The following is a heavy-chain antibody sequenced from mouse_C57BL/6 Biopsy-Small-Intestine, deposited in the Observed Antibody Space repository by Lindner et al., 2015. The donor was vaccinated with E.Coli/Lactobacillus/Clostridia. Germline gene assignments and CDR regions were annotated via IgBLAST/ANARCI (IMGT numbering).Heavy chain of an antibody. CDR1: GYTFTDYH. Sequence: SVKVSCKSSGYTFTDYHLHWVRQAPGQGLEWMGWIKPDSDDTYYAQNFRGRVAMTRDTSVSTVYMELSGLRSDDTAVYYCARGRKVTSRDWSTTAWGQGTLVTVS. CDR2: IKPDSDDT. V-gene: IGHV1-84*02. CDR3: ARGRKVTSRDWSTTA. J-gene: IGHJ3*01. D-gene: IGHD2-12*01.